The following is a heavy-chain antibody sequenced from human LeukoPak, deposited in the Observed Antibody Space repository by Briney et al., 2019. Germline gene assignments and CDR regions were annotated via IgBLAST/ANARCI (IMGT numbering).Heavy chain of an antibody. CDR1: GFTFSSYD. CDR2: ISYDGSNK. Sequence: GGSLRLSCAASGFTFSSYDMHWVRQAPGKGLEWVAVISYDGSNKYYADSVKGRFTISRDNSKNTLYLKKNSLRDENTAVYYCASTESLTQGPDYWGQGTLVNGSS. D-gene: IGHD1-26*01. J-gene: IGHJ4*02. CDR3: ASTESLTQGPDY. V-gene: IGHV3-30*01.